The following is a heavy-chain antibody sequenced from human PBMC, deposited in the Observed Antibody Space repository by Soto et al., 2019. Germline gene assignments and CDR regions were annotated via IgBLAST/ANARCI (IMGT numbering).Heavy chain of an antibody. Sequence: QVQLVQSGAEVKKPGSSVKVSCKASGGTFSSYAISLVRQAPGQGLEWMGGIIPIFGTANYAQKFQGRVTITADESTSTAYMELSSLRSEDTAVYYCARVVGGLRLGEPVPNDYWGQGTLVTVSS. J-gene: IGHJ4*02. CDR3: ARVVGGLRLGEPVPNDY. CDR1: GGTFSSYA. D-gene: IGHD3-16*01. V-gene: IGHV1-69*01. CDR2: IIPIFGTA.